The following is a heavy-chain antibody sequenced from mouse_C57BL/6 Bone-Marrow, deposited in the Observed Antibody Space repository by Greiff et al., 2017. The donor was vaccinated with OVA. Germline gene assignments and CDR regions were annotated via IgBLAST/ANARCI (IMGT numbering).Heavy chain of an antibody. CDR1: GYTFTSYW. Sequence: QVQLKQPGAELVKPGASVKLSCKASGYTFTSYWMHWVKQRPGQGLEWIGMIHPNSGSTNYNEKFKSKATLTVDKSSSTAYMQLSSLTSEDSAVYYCARSHLRRYWYFDVWGTGTTVTVSA. V-gene: IGHV1-64*01. D-gene: IGHD2-12*01. CDR3: ARSHLRRYWYFDV. J-gene: IGHJ1*03. CDR2: IHPNSGST.